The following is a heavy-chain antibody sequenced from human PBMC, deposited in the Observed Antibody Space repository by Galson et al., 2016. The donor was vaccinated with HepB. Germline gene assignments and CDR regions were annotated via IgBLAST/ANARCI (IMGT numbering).Heavy chain of an antibody. CDR3: ARDMGIYVY. V-gene: IGHV3-11*06. J-gene: IGHJ4*02. CDR2: ISSSSGYT. Sequence: LRLSCADSGFTFTDYYMSWIRQAPGKGLEWVSYISSSSGYTKHADSVKGRFTISRDNAKKTLYLQMNSLRAEDTGVYFCARDMGIYVYWGQGTLVTVSS. D-gene: IGHD3-10*01. CDR1: GFTFTDYY.